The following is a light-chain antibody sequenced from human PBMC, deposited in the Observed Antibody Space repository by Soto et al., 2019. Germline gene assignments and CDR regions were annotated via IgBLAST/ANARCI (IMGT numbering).Light chain of an antibody. CDR1: QGVSSY. CDR3: QQRSNWWGFT. CDR2: DAS. Sequence: IVLTHSPCNLLLPPGDRATLSCRASQGVSSYLAWYQQKPGQAPKLLSYDASNRATGIPARFSVSESGTDFTLTISCLEPEDFTVYYLQQRSNWWGFTFGPGTKVDIK. V-gene: IGKV3D-11*01. J-gene: IGKJ3*01.